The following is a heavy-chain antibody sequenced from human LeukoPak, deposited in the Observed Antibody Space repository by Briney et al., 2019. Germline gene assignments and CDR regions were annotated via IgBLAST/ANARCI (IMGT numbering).Heavy chain of an antibody. D-gene: IGHD2-15*01. V-gene: IGHV3-30*02. CDR1: GFTFSSYG. Sequence: QAGGSLRLSCAASGFTFSSYGMHWVRQAPGKGLEWVAFIRYDGSNKYYADSVKGRFTISRDNSKNTLYLQMNSLRAEDTAVYYCAKLPLRCSGGSCHVDYWGQGTLVTVSS. J-gene: IGHJ4*02. CDR3: AKLPLRCSGGSCHVDY. CDR2: IRYDGSNK.